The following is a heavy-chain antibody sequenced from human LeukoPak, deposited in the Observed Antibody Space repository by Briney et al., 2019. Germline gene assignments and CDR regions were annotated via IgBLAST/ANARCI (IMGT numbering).Heavy chain of an antibody. J-gene: IGHJ5*02. V-gene: IGHV3-23*01. CDR1: GFTFSSYA. D-gene: IGHD2-2*01. CDR2: ISGSGGST. Sequence: GGSLRLSCAASGFTFSSYAMSWVRQAPGKGLEWVSAISGSGGSTYYADSVKGRFTISRDNSKNTLYLQMNSLRAEDTAVYYCAKEHCSSTSCYYNWFDPWGQGTLVTVS. CDR3: AKEHCSSTSCYYNWFDP.